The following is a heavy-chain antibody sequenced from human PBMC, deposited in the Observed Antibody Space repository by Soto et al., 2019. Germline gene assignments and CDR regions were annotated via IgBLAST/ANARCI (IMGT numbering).Heavy chain of an antibody. CDR3: ARVHVMVVAGSTFDY. D-gene: IGHD6-19*01. CDR1: DGSIITGDFS. V-gene: IGHV4-30-2*01. Sequence: SETPSHTCAVSDGSIITGDFSWHWIRQPPGKGPEWIANIYHGGSTYYNPSLKSRITISVDTSNNQFSLKLTSVTAADTAVYYCARVHVMVVAGSTFDYWGHGTLVTVSS. J-gene: IGHJ4*01. CDR2: IYHGGST.